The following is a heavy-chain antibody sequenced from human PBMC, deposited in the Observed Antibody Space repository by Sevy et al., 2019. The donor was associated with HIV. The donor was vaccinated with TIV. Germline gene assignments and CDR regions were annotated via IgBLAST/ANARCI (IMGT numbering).Heavy chain of an antibody. V-gene: IGHV3-21*01. J-gene: IGHJ6*02. CDR1: GFMFSSYS. CDR2: ISSDSNYI. CDR3: AGPDATGGMDV. Sequence: GGSLRLSCAASGFMFSSYSMNWVRQAPGKGLEWVSSISSDSNYIYYADSVKGRFTISRDNAKNSLYLQMNSLIVEDTAGDYCAGPDATGGMDVWGQGSTVTVSS.